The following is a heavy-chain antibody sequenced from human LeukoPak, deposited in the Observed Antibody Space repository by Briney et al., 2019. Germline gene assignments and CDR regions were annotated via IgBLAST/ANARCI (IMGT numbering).Heavy chain of an antibody. CDR1: GGSFSGYY. V-gene: IGHV4-34*01. J-gene: IGHJ4*02. D-gene: IGHD5-18*01. CDR2: INHSGST. Sequence: PSETLSLTCAVYGGSFSGYYWSWIRQPPGKGLEWIGEINHSGSTNYNPSLKSRVTISVDTSKNQFSLKLSSVTAADTAVYYCARCRARGYSYGYHYWGQGTLVTVSS. CDR3: ARCRARGYSYGYHY.